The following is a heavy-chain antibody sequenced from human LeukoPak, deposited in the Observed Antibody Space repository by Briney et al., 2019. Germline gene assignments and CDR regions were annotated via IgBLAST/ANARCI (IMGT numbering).Heavy chain of an antibody. CDR1: GFTFSRYA. Sequence: GGSLRLSCAASGFTFSRYALNWARQAPGKGLEWVSPISSSSSYIYYADSVKGRFTISRDNAKNSLYLQMNSLRAEDTAVYYCARDLRRYSGSYGDAFDIWGQGTMVTVSS. J-gene: IGHJ3*02. CDR3: ARDLRRYSGSYGDAFDI. V-gene: IGHV3-21*01. CDR2: ISSSSSYI. D-gene: IGHD1-26*01.